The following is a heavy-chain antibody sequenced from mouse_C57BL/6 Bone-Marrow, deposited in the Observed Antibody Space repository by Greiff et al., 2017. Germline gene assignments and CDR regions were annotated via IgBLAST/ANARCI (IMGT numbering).Heavy chain of an antibody. CDR3: TTYSRWGKDYFDY. CDR2: IDPEDGDT. V-gene: IGHV14-1*01. Sequence: EVKLQESGAELVRPGASVKLSCTASGFNIKDYYMHWVKQRPEQGLEWIGRIDPEDGDTEYAPKFQGKATMTADTSSNTAYLQLSSLTSEDTAVYYCTTYSRWGKDYFDYWGQGTTLTVSS. D-gene: IGHD2-3*01. CDR1: GFNIKDYY. J-gene: IGHJ2*01.